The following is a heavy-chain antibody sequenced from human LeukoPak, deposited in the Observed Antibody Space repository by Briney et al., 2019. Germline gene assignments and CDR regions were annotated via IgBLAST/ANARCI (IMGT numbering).Heavy chain of an antibody. CDR2: INPNSGDT. CDR3: ARDPRDGYNCPFDY. D-gene: IGHD5-24*01. CDR1: VYTFTHYF. J-gene: IGHJ4*02. Sequence: ASVTVSFTASVYTFTHYFIHWVRQAPGQGLEWMGWINPNSGDTNYAQKFQGRVTMTMDTSITTAYMELISLRSDETAVYYCARDPRDGYNCPFDYWGQGTLVTVSS. V-gene: IGHV1-2*02.